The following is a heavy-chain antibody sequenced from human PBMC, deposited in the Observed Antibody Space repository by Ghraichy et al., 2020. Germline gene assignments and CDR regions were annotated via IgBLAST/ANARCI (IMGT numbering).Heavy chain of an antibody. Sequence: SETLSLTCAVYGGSFSGYYWSWIRQPPGKGLEWIGEINHSGSTNYNPSLKSRVTISIDTSKNQFSLNLSSVTAADTAVYYCARGLKVGRPRFDYWGQGTLVTVSS. CDR1: GGSFSGYY. D-gene: IGHD3-10*01. CDR2: INHSGST. J-gene: IGHJ4*02. V-gene: IGHV4-34*01. CDR3: ARGLKVGRPRFDY.